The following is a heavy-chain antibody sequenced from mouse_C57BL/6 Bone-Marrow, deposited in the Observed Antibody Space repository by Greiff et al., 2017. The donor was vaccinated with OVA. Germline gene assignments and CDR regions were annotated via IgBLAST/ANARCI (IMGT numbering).Heavy chain of an antibody. Sequence: QVQLQQSGPELVKPGASVTLSCKASGYTFTSYDINWVKQRPGQGLEWIGWIYPRDGSTKYNEKFKGKATLTVDTSSSTAYMELHSLTSEDSAGYFCAEYYASTSYWYFDVWGTGTTVTVSS. CDR3: AEYYASTSYWYFDV. J-gene: IGHJ1*03. CDR1: GYTFTSYD. V-gene: IGHV1-85*01. CDR2: IYPRDGST. D-gene: IGHD1-1*01.